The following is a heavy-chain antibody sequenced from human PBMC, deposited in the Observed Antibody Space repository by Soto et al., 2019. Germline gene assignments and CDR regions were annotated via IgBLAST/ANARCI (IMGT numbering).Heavy chain of an antibody. Sequence: PGGSLRLSCAASGFTFSSYSMNWVRQAPGKGLEWVSSISSSSSYIYYSDSVKGRFTISRDNAKNSLYLQMNSLRAEDTAVYYCARVQTSSSWYSVSNSYYYYGMDVWGPAPPATVPS. D-gene: IGHD6-13*01. CDR2: ISSSSSYI. J-gene: IGHJ6*02. CDR3: ARVQTSSSWYSVSNSYYYYGMDV. CDR1: GFTFSSYS. V-gene: IGHV3-21*01.